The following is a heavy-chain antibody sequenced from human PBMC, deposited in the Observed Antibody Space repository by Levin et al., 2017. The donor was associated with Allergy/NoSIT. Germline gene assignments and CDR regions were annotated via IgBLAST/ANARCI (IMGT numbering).Heavy chain of an antibody. CDR3: ASTHSSSWHEGAFDI. V-gene: IGHV1-2*06. CDR2: INPNSGGT. CDR1: GYTFTGYY. J-gene: IGHJ3*02. Sequence: PGESLKISCKASGYTFTGYYMHWVRQAPGQGLEWMGRINPNSGGTNYAQKFQGRVTMTRDTSISTAYMELSRLRSDDTAVYYCASTHSSSWHEGAFDIWGQGTMVTVSS. D-gene: IGHD6-13*01.